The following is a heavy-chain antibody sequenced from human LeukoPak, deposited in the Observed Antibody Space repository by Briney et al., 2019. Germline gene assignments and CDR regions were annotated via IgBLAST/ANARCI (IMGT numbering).Heavy chain of an antibody. CDR1: GFTFSSYA. V-gene: IGHV3-30*14. CDR3: ARARLSGTGARRTYYFDY. CDR2: ISYDGSNK. D-gene: IGHD3-10*01. J-gene: IGHJ4*02. Sequence: PGRSLRLSCAASGFTFSSYAMHWVRQAPGKGLEWVAVISYDGSNKYYADSVKGRFTISRDNSKNTLYLQMNSLRAEDTAVYYCARARLSGTGARRTYYFDYWGQGTLVTVSS.